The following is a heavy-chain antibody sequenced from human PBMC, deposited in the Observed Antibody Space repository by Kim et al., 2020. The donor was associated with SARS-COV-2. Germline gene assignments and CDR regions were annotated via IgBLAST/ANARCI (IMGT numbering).Heavy chain of an antibody. CDR2: MNPNSGNT. CDR3: ARGTRRRITIFGVVMGYYYYMDV. Sequence: ASVKVSCKASGYTFTSYDINWVRQATGQGLEWMGWMNPNSGNTGYAQKFQGRVTMTRNTSISTAYMELSSLRSEDMAVYYCARGTRRRITIFGVVMGYYYYMDVWGKGTTVTVSS. V-gene: IGHV1-8*01. J-gene: IGHJ6*03. CDR1: GYTFTSYD. D-gene: IGHD3-3*01.